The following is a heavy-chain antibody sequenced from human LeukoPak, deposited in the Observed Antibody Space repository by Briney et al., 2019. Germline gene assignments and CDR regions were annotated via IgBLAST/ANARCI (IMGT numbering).Heavy chain of an antibody. CDR3: ARGWYSSGWSPSWYYYYYMDV. D-gene: IGHD6-19*01. CDR1: SGSISTSNYY. J-gene: IGHJ6*03. CDR2: IYYSGST. V-gene: IGHV4-61*01. Sequence: SETLSLTCTVSSGSISTSNYYWSWIRQPPGKGLEWIGYIYYSGSTNYNPSLKSRVTISVDTSKNQFSLKLSSVTAADTAVYYCARGWYSSGWSPSWYYYYYMDVWGKGTTVTVSS.